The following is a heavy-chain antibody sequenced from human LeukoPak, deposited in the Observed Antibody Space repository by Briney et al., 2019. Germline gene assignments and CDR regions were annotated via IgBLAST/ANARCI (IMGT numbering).Heavy chain of an antibody. CDR3: ARAAATDQEGKGAFDI. D-gene: IGHD6-25*01. CDR1: GYTFTGYY. J-gene: IGHJ3*02. Sequence: ASVKVSCKASGYTFTGYYMHWVRQAPGQGLEWMGWISAYNGNTNYAQKLQGRVTMTTDTSTSTAYMELRSLRSDDTAVYYCARAAATDQEGKGAFDIWGQGTMVTVSS. V-gene: IGHV1-18*04. CDR2: ISAYNGNT.